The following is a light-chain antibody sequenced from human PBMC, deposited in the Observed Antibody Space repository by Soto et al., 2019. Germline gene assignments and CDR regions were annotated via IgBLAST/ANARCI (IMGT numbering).Light chain of an antibody. Sequence: QSVLTQPPSVSAAPVQKVTISCSGTSSNFGIHYVSWYQHLPGTAPKLPIYDNNKRPSGIPDRFAGSKSGTSAALGITGLQLGGEADYYGAAWDSRLPGVGFGRGTKLTVL. CDR1: SSNFGIHY. V-gene: IGLV1-51*01. J-gene: IGLJ2*01. CDR3: AAWDSRLPGVG. CDR2: DNN.